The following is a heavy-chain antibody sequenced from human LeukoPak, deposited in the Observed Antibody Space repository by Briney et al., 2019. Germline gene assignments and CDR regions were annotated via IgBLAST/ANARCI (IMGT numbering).Heavy chain of an antibody. D-gene: IGHD3/OR15-3a*01. J-gene: IGHJ4*02. CDR3: ARWTITYLDY. Sequence: ASVKVSCKASGYTFTSYGISWVRQAPGQGLEWMGIVNPSGDSTNYAQKFQGRVTMTRDTSTSTVYMELSSLRSEDTAVYYCARWTITYLDYWGQGTLVTVSS. V-gene: IGHV1-46*01. CDR1: GYTFTSYG. CDR2: VNPSGDST.